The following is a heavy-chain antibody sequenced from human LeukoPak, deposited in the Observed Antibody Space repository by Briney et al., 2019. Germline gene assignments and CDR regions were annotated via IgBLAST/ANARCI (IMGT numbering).Heavy chain of an antibody. V-gene: IGHV1-18*01. CDR2: ISAYNGNT. J-gene: IGHJ4*02. CDR3: ARDRLGGDLTGESLY. CDR1: VYPFDNFG. Sequence: ASVKVSCKASVYPFDNFGLTWVRQAPGQELEGMGWISAYNGNTHYAQKFRGRLTMTTDTSTTTAYLELRSLKSDDTAVYYCARDRLGGDLTGESLYWGQGTLVTVSS. D-gene: IGHD4-17*01.